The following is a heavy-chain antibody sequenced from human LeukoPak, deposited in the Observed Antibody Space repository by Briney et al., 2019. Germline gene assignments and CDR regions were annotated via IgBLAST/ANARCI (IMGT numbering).Heavy chain of an antibody. CDR3: AKVAHYYYGSESYYFFEH. CDR2: IKQDGTEK. J-gene: IGHJ4*02. D-gene: IGHD3-10*01. Sequence: GGSLRLSCAASGFSFSDYYMSWVRQPPGKGLEWVANIKQDGTEKYYVDSVKGRFTISRDNAKNSLYLQINSLRVEDTAIYYCAKVAHYYYGSESYYFFEHWGQGTPVTASS. V-gene: IGHV3-7*01. CDR1: GFSFSDYY.